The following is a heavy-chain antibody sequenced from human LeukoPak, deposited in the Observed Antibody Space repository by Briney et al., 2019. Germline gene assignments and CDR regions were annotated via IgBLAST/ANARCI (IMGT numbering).Heavy chain of an antibody. D-gene: IGHD3-22*01. V-gene: IGHV4-38-2*02. CDR1: GYSISSDYY. CDR2: IYHSGST. Sequence: SETLSLTCTVSGYSISSDYYWGWIRQPPGKGLEWIGSIYHSGSTDYNPSLKTRVTISVDTSKNQFSLKLSSVTAADTAVYYCARGGGISYYDSSGYQEDWFDPWGQGTLVTVSS. CDR3: ARGGGISYYDSSGYQEDWFDP. J-gene: IGHJ5*02.